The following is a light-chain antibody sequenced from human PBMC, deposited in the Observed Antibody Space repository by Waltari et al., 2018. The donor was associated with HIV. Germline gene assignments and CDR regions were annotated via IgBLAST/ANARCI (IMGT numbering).Light chain of an antibody. V-gene: IGLV1-51*01. CDR3: RTCDNSLSEVL. Sequence: QSGLTQPPSVSAAPGQRVTISCSGTRSNIGYNFVSWYQQLPGAAPKLLIYDNDKRSSEVPDRFSASKSGTSVTLGITGLQTGDRATYYCRTCDNSLSEVLFGGGTKLTVL. J-gene: IGLJ2*01. CDR2: DND. CDR1: RSNIGYNF.